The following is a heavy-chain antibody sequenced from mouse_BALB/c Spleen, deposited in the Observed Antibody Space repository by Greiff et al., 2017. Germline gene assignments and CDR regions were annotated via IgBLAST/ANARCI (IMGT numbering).Heavy chain of an antibody. V-gene: IGHV1-67*01. CDR3: ARGGDLGY. CDR1: GYTFNDYA. CDR2: ISTYYGNT. Sequence: QVQLQQSGPELVRPGVSVKISCKGSGYTFNDYAMHWVKQSHAKRLEWIGVISTYYGNTNYNQKFKGKATMTVDKSSSTAYMELARLTSEDSAIYYCARGGDLGYWGQGTTLTVSS. J-gene: IGHJ2*01.